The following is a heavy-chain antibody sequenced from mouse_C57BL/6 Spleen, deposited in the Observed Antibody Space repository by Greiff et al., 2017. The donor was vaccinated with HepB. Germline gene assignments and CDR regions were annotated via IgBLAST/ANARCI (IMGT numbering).Heavy chain of an antibody. CDR2: ISYDGSN. Sequence: EVQLQESGPGLVKPSQSLSLTCSVTGYSITSGYYWNWIRQFPGNKLEWMGYISYDGSNNYNPSLKNRISITRDTSKNQFFLKLNSVTTEDTATYDCARNYYGSSHDYWGQGTTLTVSS. D-gene: IGHD1-1*01. V-gene: IGHV3-6*01. CDR3: ARNYYGSSHDY. J-gene: IGHJ2*01. CDR1: GYSITSGYY.